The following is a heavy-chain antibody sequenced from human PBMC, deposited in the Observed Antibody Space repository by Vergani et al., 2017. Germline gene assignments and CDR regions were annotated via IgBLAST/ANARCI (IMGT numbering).Heavy chain of an antibody. CDR2: ISAYNGNT. J-gene: IGHJ5*02. CDR3: AIDCVDFWSGYYSDWFDP. V-gene: IGHV1-18*01. D-gene: IGHD3-3*01. Sequence: QVQLVQSGAEVKKPGASVKVSCKASGYTFTSYGISWVRQAPGQGLEWMGWISAYNGNTNYAQKLQGRVTMTTDTSTSTAYMELRSLRSDDTAVYYCAIDCVDFWSGYYSDWFDPWGQGTLVTVSS. CDR1: GYTFTSYG.